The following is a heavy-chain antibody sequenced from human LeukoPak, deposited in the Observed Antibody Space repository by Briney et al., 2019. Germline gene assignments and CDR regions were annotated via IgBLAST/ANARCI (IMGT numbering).Heavy chain of an antibody. Sequence: KPSETLSLTCTVSGGSVSSYYWSWMRQSPGKGLEWIGYVYYSGSTIYNPALKSRVTISLDTSENQFSLKLSSVTAADTAVYYCAREANSPTARYWYFDLWGRGTQVTVSS. D-gene: IGHD2-21*01. V-gene: IGHV4-59*02. CDR1: GGSVSSYY. J-gene: IGHJ2*01. CDR3: AREANSPTARYWYFDL. CDR2: VYYSGST.